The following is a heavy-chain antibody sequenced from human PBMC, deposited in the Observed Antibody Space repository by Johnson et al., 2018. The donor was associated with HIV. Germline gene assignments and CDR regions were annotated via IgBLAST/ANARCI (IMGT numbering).Heavy chain of an antibody. V-gene: IGHV3-30*03. CDR2: ISYDGSNK. J-gene: IGHJ3*02. CDR3: ARDPAIRWSEWDSSGYYSPDAFDI. Sequence: QVHLVASGGALIQPGGSLRLSCAASGFTVSSHYMSWVRQAPGKGLEWVAVISYDGSNKYYADSVKGLSTISRDNSKNTLYLQMNSLRAEDTAVYYCARDPAIRWSEWDSSGYYSPDAFDIWGQGTMVTVSS. D-gene: IGHD3-22*01. CDR1: GFTVSSHY.